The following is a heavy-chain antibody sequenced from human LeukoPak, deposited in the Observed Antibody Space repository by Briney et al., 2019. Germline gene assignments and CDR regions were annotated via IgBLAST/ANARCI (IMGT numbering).Heavy chain of an antibody. CDR2: IYNGGII. V-gene: IGHV4-4*07. CDR3: ARDSGTTGEVKFDP. J-gene: IGHJ5*02. Sequence: SETLSLTCTVSGDSISRYYWSWIRQPAGKGLEWIGRIYNGGIITYSPYLKSRVTMSIDTSNHQCSLRLRFVPAADTAVYYCARDSGTTGEVKFDPWGQGTLVTVSS. D-gene: IGHD3-10*01. CDR1: GDSISRYY.